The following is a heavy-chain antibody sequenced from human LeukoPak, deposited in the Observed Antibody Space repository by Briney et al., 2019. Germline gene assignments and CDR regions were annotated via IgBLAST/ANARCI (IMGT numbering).Heavy chain of an antibody. CDR2: ISGSGGST. D-gene: IGHD3-10*01. Sequence: GGTLRLSCAASGFTFSSYGMSWVRQAPGKGLEWVSAISGSGGSTYYADSVKGRFTISRDNSKNTLYLQLNSLRAEDTAVYYCALLWFGELPDFDYWGQGTLVTVSS. V-gene: IGHV3-23*01. J-gene: IGHJ4*02. CDR1: GFTFSSYG. CDR3: ALLWFGELPDFDY.